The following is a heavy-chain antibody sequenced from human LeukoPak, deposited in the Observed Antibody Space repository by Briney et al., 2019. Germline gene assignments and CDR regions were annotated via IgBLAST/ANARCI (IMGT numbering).Heavy chain of an antibody. V-gene: IGHV4-34*01. Sequence: SETLSLTCAVYGGSFSGYYWSWIRQPPGKGLEWIGEINHSGSTNYNPSLKSRVTISVDTSKNQFSLKLSSVTAADTAVYYCARDDGYNSLGASDIWGQGTMVTVSS. CDR1: GGSFSGYY. D-gene: IGHD5-24*01. CDR2: INHSGST. CDR3: ARDDGYNSLGASDI. J-gene: IGHJ3*02.